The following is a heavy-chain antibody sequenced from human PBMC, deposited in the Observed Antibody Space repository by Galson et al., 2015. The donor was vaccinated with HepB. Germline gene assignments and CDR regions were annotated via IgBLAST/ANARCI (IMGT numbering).Heavy chain of an antibody. J-gene: IGHJ6*02. CDR1: GDSVSSNSAA. D-gene: IGHD3-10*01. CDR3: ARAAYGSGSHYNLANYYGMDV. V-gene: IGHV6-1*01. Sequence: CAISGDSVSSNSAAWNWIRQSPSRGLEWLGRTYYRSKWYNDYAVSVKSRITINPDTSKNQFSLQLNSVTPEDTAVYYCARAAYGSGSHYNLANYYGMDVWGQGTTVTVSS. CDR2: TYYRSKWYN.